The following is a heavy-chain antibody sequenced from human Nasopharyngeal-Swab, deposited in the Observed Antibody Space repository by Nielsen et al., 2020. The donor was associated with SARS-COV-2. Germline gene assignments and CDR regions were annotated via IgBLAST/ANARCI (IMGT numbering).Heavy chain of an antibody. CDR3: ARSRITIFGVVASFYYYYGMDV. Sequence: SETLSLTCAVYGGSFSGYYWSWIRQPPGKGLEWIGEINHSGSTNYNPSLKSRVTISVDMSKNQFSLKLSSVTAADTAVYYCARSRITIFGVVASFYYYYGMDVWGQGTTVTVSS. D-gene: IGHD3-3*01. J-gene: IGHJ6*02. CDR1: GGSFSGYY. V-gene: IGHV4-34*01. CDR2: INHSGST.